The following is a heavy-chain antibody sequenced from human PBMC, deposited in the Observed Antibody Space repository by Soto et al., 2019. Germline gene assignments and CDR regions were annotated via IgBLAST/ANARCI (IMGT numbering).Heavy chain of an antibody. Sequence: QLQLQESGPGLVKPSETLPLTCTVSGGSISSSSYYWGWIRQPPGKGLEWIGSIYYSGSTYYNPSLKSRVTISVDTSKNQFSLKLSSVTAADTAVYYCARTYGSGSYWYFDLWGRGTLVTVSS. CDR3: ARTYGSGSYWYFDL. J-gene: IGHJ2*01. V-gene: IGHV4-39*01. D-gene: IGHD3-10*01. CDR2: IYYSGST. CDR1: GGSISSSSYY.